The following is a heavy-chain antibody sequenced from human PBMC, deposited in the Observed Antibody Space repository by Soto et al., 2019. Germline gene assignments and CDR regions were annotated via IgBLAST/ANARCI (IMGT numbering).Heavy chain of an antibody. CDR3: AKGSIVATTYFDY. V-gene: IGHV3-30*04. D-gene: IGHD5-12*01. J-gene: IGHJ4*02. Sequence: QVQLVESGGGVVQPGRSLRLSCAASGFTFSSYAMHWVRQAPGKGLEWVAVISYDGSNKYYADSVKGRFTISRDNSKNTLYLQMNSLRAEDTAVYYCAKGSIVATTYFDYWGQGTLVTVSS. CDR2: ISYDGSNK. CDR1: GFTFSSYA.